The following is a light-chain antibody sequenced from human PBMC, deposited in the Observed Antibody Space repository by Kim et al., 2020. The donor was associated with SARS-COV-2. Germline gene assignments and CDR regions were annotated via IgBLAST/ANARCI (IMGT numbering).Light chain of an antibody. CDR2: EDN. J-gene: IGLJ3*02. CDR3: QSYDSSNWV. Sequence: GKTVTLSCTGSSGSIASNDVQWYQQRPGSAPTTVIYEDNQRPSGVPDRFSGSIDSSSNSASLTISGLKTEDEADYYCQSYDSSNWVFGGGTQLTVL. V-gene: IGLV6-57*02. CDR1: SGSIASND.